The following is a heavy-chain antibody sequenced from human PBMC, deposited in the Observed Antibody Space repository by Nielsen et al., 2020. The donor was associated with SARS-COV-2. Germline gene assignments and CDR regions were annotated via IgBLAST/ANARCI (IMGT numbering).Heavy chain of an antibody. Sequence: ESLKISCAASGFTFSSYAMSWIRQPPGKGLEWIGEINHSGSTNYNPSLKSRVTISVDTSKNQFSLKLSSVTAADTAVYYCARESPSGSYYEVDYWGQGTLVTVSS. CDR3: ARESPSGSYYEVDY. V-gene: IGHV4-34*01. J-gene: IGHJ4*02. D-gene: IGHD1-26*01. CDR2: INHSGST. CDR1: GFTFSSYA.